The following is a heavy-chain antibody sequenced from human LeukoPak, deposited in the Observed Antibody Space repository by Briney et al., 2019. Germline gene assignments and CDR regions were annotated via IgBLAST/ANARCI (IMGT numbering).Heavy chain of an antibody. V-gene: IGHV3-30*19. Sequence: GRSLRLSCGASGFTFSDYGMHWVRQAPGKGLEWVAIISNDGSNKYYADSVKGRFTLSRDNSKYTVYLQMNSLRGEDTAVYYCARDLGLGRGWYGGDYWGQGTLVTVSS. CDR3: ARDLGLGRGWYGGDY. J-gene: IGHJ4*02. CDR2: ISNDGSNK. D-gene: IGHD6-19*01. CDR1: GFTFSDYG.